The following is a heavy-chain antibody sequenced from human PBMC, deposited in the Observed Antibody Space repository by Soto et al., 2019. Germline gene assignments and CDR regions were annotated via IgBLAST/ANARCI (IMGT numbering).Heavy chain of an antibody. D-gene: IGHD3-10*01. CDR3: ARAGLLWFGDPTESRWFDP. CDR1: GFTFSSYS. CDR2: ISSSSSYI. J-gene: IGHJ5*02. Sequence: GGSLRLSCAASGFTFSSYSMNWVRQAPGKGLEWVSSISSSSSYIYYADSVKGRFTISRDNAKNSLYLQMNSLRAEDTAVYYCARAGLLWFGDPTESRWFDPWGQGTLVTVSS. V-gene: IGHV3-21*01.